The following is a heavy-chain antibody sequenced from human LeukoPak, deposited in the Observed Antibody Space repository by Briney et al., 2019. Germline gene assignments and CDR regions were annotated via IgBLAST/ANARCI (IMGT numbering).Heavy chain of an antibody. Sequence: GASVKVSCKASGYTFTNYYMHWVRRAPGQGLEWMGIINPSGGSTSYAQKFQGRVTMTRDTSTSTVYMELSSLRSDDTAVYYCARARITMMAFDVWGQGTVVTVSS. D-gene: IGHD3-22*01. J-gene: IGHJ3*01. CDR1: GYTFTNYY. CDR2: INPSGGST. CDR3: ARARITMMAFDV. V-gene: IGHV1-46*01.